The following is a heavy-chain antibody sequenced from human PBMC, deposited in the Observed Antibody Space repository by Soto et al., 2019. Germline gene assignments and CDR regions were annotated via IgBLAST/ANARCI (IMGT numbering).Heavy chain of an antibody. CDR2: ISAYNGNT. J-gene: IGHJ4*02. D-gene: IGHD5-12*01. CDR1: GYTFTSYG. V-gene: IGHV1-18*01. CDR3: ARDRAGKWLRLGTPFDY. Sequence: QVQLVQSGAEVKKPGASVKVSCKASGYTFTSYGISWVRQAPGQGLEWMGWISAYNGNTNYAQKLQGRVTMTTDTSXRXXYMELRSLRSDDTAVYYCARDRAGKWLRLGTPFDYWGQGTLVTVSS.